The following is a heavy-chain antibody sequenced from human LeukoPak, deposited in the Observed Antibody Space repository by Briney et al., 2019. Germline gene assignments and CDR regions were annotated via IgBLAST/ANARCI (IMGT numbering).Heavy chain of an antibody. J-gene: IGHJ4*02. D-gene: IGHD3-10*01. CDR2: ISSSSSYI. CDR3: ASITMVRGVHTPFDY. Sequence: PGGSLRLSCAASGFTFSSYSMNWVRQAPGKGLEWVSSISSSSSYIYYADSVKGRFTISRGNAKNSLYLQMNSLRAEDTAVYYCASITMVRGVHTPFDYWGQGTLVTVSS. CDR1: GFTFSSYS. V-gene: IGHV3-21*01.